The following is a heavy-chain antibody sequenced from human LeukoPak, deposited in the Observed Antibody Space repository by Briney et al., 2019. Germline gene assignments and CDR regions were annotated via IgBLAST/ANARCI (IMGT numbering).Heavy chain of an antibody. CDR1: GFTFSSYW. V-gene: IGHV3-74*01. CDR2: INTDGSST. D-gene: IGHD3-10*01. CDR3: ARVRVGSFNWFDP. Sequence: PGGSLRLSCAASGFTFSSYWMHWVRQAPGKGLVWVSRINTDGSSTSYADSVKGRFTISRDNAKNTLYLQMNSLRAEDTAVYYCARVRVGSFNWFDPWGQGTLVTVSS. J-gene: IGHJ5*02.